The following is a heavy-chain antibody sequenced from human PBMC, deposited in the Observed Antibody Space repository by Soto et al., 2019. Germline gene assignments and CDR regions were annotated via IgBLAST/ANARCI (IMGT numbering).Heavy chain of an antibody. V-gene: IGHV3-30*18. J-gene: IGHJ6*02. CDR2: ISDDGRNT. CDR1: GFTFSSYG. D-gene: IGHD3-10*01. Sequence: VQLVESGGGVVQPGRSLRLSCVASGFTFSSYGIHWVRQAPGQGLEWLAVISDDGRNTYYADSVKGRFTISRDNSKNTLYLQMNSLGPEDTAVYYCAKSPLGGEAYYYGMDVWGQGTTVTVSS. CDR3: AKSPLGGEAYYYGMDV.